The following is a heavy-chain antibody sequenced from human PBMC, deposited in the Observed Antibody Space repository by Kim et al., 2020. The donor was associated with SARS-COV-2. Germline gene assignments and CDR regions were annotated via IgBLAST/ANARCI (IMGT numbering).Heavy chain of an antibody. Sequence: GGSLRLSCAASGFTFSSYAMSWVRQAPGKGLEWVSAISGSGGSTYYADSVKGRFTISRDNSKNTLYLQMNSLRAEDTAVYYCAKVPRPIMVRGLYGMDVWGQGTTVTVSS. J-gene: IGHJ6*02. D-gene: IGHD3-10*01. CDR2: ISGSGGST. CDR1: GFTFSSYA. V-gene: IGHV3-23*01. CDR3: AKVPRPIMVRGLYGMDV.